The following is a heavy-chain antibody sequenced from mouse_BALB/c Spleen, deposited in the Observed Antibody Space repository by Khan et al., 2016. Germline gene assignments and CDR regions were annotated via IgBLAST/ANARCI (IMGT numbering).Heavy chain of an antibody. J-gene: IGHJ4*01. D-gene: IGHD1-1*01. CDR2: INPDSSTI. Sequence: EGKLRESGGGLVQPGGSLKLSCAASGFDFSRYWMSWVRQAPGKGLEWIGEINPDSSTINYTQSLKDKFIISRDNAKNTLYLQMSKVRSEDTALYYCARLGDHGTRDYWGQGTSVTVSS. CDR3: ARLGDHGTRDY. V-gene: IGHV4-1*02. CDR1: GFDFSRYW.